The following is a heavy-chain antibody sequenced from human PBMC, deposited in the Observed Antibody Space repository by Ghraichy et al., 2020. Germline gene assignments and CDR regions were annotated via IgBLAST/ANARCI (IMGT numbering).Heavy chain of an antibody. D-gene: IGHD3-3*01. CDR3: ARDLLTDYRVGIGNY. J-gene: IGHJ4*02. CDR1: GYTFTSYY. Sequence: ASVKVSCKASGYTFTSYYMHWVRQAPGQGLEWMGIINPSGGSTSYAQKFQGRVTMTRDTSTSTVYMELSSLRSEDMAVYYCARDLLTDYRVGIGNYWGQGTLVTVSS. CDR2: INPSGGST. V-gene: IGHV1-46*01.